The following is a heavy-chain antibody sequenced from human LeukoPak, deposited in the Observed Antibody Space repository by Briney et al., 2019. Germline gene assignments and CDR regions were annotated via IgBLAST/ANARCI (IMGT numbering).Heavy chain of an antibody. V-gene: IGHV1-18*01. CDR3: AREDCTSPTCFVDY. D-gene: IGHD2-2*01. CDR2: ISAYNGNT. J-gene: IGHJ4*02. CDR1: GYTFTSYG. Sequence: ASVKVSCKASGYTFTSYGISWVRQAPGQGLEWMGWISAYNGNTNYAQKLQGRVTMTTDTSTSTAYMELRSLRSDDTAVYYCAREDCTSPTCFVDYWGQGTLVTVSS.